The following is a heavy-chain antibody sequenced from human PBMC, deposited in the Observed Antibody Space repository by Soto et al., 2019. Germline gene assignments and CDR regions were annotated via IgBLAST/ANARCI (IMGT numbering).Heavy chain of an antibody. J-gene: IGHJ5*02. V-gene: IGHV3-49*04. CDR2: IRSKAYGGTT. D-gene: IGHD1-26*01. CDR3: TRGFQTPPVYSGSYYNWFDP. CDR1: GFTFGDYA. Sequence: GGSLRLSCTASGFTFGDYAMSWVRQAPGKGLEWVGFIRSKAYGGTTEYAASVKGRFTISRDDSKSIAYLQMNSLKTEDTAVYYCTRGFQTPPVYSGSYYNWFDPWGQGTLVTVSS.